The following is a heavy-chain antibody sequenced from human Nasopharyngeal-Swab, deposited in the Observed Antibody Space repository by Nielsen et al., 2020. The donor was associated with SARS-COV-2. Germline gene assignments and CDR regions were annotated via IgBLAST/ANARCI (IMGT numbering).Heavy chain of an antibody. CDR2: IWYDGSNK. CDR3: ARDPRGVTIPYDAFDI. Sequence: GESLKISCAASGFTFSSYGMHWVRQAPGKGLEWVAVIWYDGSNKYYADSVKGRFTISRDNSKNTLYLQMNSLRAEDTAVYYCARDPRGVTIPYDAFDIWGQGTMVTVSS. CDR1: GFTFSSYG. J-gene: IGHJ3*02. D-gene: IGHD3-10*01. V-gene: IGHV3-33*01.